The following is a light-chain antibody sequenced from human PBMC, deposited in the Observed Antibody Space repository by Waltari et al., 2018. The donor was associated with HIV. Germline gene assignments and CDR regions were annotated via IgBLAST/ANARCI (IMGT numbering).Light chain of an antibody. Sequence: SVLTQPPSVSGAPGPGVSSPCTANNSTVGAGLDVLGYRHPPGTAPKLVLCGDTIRPSGVPDRFSGSRSGNSVTLDITGLRAEDEGDYFCQSYDSSLSGLWVFGAGTRLTVL. CDR1: NSTVGAGLD. J-gene: IGLJ3*02. CDR2: GDT. CDR3: QSYDSSLSGLWV. V-gene: IGLV1-40*01.